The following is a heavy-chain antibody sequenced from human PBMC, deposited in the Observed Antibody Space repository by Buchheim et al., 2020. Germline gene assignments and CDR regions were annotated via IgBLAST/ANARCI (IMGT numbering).Heavy chain of an antibody. CDR1: GGSISSGNYY. D-gene: IGHD3-22*01. Sequence: QEQLQESGPGLVKPSQTLSLTCTVSGGSISSGNYYWSWLRQPAGKGLEWLGRIHTSGSTNYNPSLKVRVTISVDTSKNQFSLELSSVTAADTAVYYCARDGRYYDSSGPLGWFDPWGQGTL. CDR2: IHTSGST. J-gene: IGHJ5*02. CDR3: ARDGRYYDSSGPLGWFDP. V-gene: IGHV4-61*02.